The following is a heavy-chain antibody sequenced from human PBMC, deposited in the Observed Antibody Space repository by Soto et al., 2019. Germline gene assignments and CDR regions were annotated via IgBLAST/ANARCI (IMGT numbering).Heavy chain of an antibody. D-gene: IGHD3-10*01. CDR2: IKTKADGGTT. CDR1: GFTFTNAW. V-gene: IGHV3-15*01. J-gene: IGHJ4*02. CDR3: TTGTLNSYGSGSCDY. Sequence: GGSLRLSCAASGFTFTNAWMTWVRQAPGKGLEWVGRIKTKADGGTTDYAAPVKGRFTISRDDSENTLYLQMNSLKTEDTAVYYCTTGTLNSYGSGSCDYWGQGTLVTVSS.